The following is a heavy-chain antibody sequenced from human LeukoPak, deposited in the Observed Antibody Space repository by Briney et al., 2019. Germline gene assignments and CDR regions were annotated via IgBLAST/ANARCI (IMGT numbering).Heavy chain of an antibody. CDR2: IYYSGST. CDR1: GGSISSSSYY. Sequence: SETLSLTCTVSGGSISSSSYYWGWIRQPPGKGLEWTGSIYYSGSTYYNPSLKSRVTISVDTSKSQFSLKLSSVTAADTAVYYCARSGFNYDSSGYFIWGQGTLVTVSS. CDR3: ARSGFNYDSSGYFI. J-gene: IGHJ4*02. D-gene: IGHD3-22*01. V-gene: IGHV4-39*07.